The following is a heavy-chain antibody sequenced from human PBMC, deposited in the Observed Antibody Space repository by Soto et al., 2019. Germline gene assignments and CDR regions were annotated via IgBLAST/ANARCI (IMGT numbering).Heavy chain of an antibody. CDR1: GFTFSSYS. J-gene: IGHJ4*02. V-gene: IGHV3-21*01. D-gene: IGHD4-17*01. CDR2: ISSSSSYI. Sequence: GGSLRLSCAASGFTFSSYSMNWVRQAPGKGLEWVSSISSSSSYIYYADSVKGRFTISRDNAKNSLYLQMNSLRAEDTAVYYCERFRGYDFGDYDLPSFDYWGQGTLVTVSS. CDR3: ERFRGYDFGDYDLPSFDY.